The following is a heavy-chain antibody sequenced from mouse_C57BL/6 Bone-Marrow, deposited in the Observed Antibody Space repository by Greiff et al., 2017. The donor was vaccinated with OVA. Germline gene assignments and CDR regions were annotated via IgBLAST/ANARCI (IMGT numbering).Heavy chain of an antibody. CDR2: IYPGSGST. J-gene: IGHJ2*01. Sequence: QVQLQQPGAELVKPGASVKMSCKASGYTFTSYWITWVKQRPGQGLEWIGDIYPGSGSTNYNEKFKSKATLTVDTSSSTAYMQLSSLTAEDSAVYYCARRIRNWDEDYWGQGTTLTVSS. CDR3: ARRIRNWDEDY. V-gene: IGHV1-55*01. CDR1: GYTFTSYW. D-gene: IGHD4-1*01.